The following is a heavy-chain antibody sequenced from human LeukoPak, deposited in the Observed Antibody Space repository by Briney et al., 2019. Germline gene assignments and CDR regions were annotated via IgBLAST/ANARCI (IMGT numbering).Heavy chain of an antibody. V-gene: IGHV1-3*01. D-gene: IGHD3-10*01. CDR3: ARDYYGGKPYNWFDP. J-gene: IGHJ5*02. Sequence: ASVTVSCKASGYTFTSYAMHWVRQAPGQRLEWMGWINAGNGNTKYSQKFQGRVTITRDTSASTAYMELSGLRSEDTAVYYCARDYYGGKPYNWFDPWGQGTLVTVSS. CDR2: INAGNGNT. CDR1: GYTFTSYA.